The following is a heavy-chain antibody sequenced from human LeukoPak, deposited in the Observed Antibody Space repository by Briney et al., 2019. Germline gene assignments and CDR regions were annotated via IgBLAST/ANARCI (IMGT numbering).Heavy chain of an antibody. CDR1: GFTFSHAW. J-gene: IGHJ3*02. Sequence: GGSLRLSCAASGFTFSHAWMSWVRQAPGKGLEWVGHIKSKTDGGTTDYAAPVKGRFTISRDDSEKTLYLQMNSLKTEDTAVYYCTTDQPFSYDATPSDAFDIWGQGTMVTVSS. V-gene: IGHV3-15*01. CDR3: TTDQPFSYDATPSDAFDI. D-gene: IGHD3-22*01. CDR2: IKSKTDGGTT.